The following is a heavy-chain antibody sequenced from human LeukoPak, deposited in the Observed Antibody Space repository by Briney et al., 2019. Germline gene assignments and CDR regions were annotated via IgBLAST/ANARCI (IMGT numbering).Heavy chain of an antibody. Sequence: GGSLRLSCAASGFTFRAYSMNWVRQAPEKGVEWVSYIGSSSSPIYYADSVKGRFTISRDNAKNSLYLQMDSLRAEDTAVYYCARDQAYCFDYWGQGTLVTVSS. CDR2: IGSSSSPI. CDR3: ARDQAYCFDY. CDR1: GFTFRAYS. J-gene: IGHJ4*02. V-gene: IGHV3-48*01.